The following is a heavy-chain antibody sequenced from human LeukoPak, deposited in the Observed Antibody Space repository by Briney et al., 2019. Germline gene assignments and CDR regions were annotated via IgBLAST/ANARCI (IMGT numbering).Heavy chain of an antibody. D-gene: IGHD2-2*01. J-gene: IGHJ5*02. CDR1: GGSISSSSYY. CDR2: INYSGST. Sequence: PSETLSLTCNVSGGSISSSSYYWGWIRQPPGKGLEWIGSINYSGSTYYNPSLKSRVTISVDTSKNQFSLKLSSVTAADTAVYYCARRGGDCSSTSCYYFPTNWFDPWGQGTLVTVSS. V-gene: IGHV4-39*01. CDR3: ARRGGDCSSTSCYYFPTNWFDP.